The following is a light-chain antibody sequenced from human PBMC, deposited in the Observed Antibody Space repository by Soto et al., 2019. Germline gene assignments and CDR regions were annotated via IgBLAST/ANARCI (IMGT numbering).Light chain of an antibody. J-gene: IGLJ1*01. V-gene: IGLV1-40*01. CDR3: QSYDSRMSGFYV. Sequence: QSVLTQPPSVSGAPGQRVTISCTGSSSNVGAGYDVHWYQQLPGTAPKLLIYGDTTRPSGVPDRFSGSKFGSSASLAITGLQAEDEGDYYCQSYDSRMSGFYVFGTGTKVTVL. CDR2: GDT. CDR1: SSNVGAGYD.